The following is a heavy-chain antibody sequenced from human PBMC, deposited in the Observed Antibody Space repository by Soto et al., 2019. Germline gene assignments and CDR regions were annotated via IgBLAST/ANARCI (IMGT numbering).Heavy chain of an antibody. CDR3: ARGGGGRYSGYDFRYYYYGMDV. J-gene: IGHJ6*02. CDR2: ISYDGSSK. Sequence: GGSLRLSCAASGFTFSSYAIHWVRQAPGKGLEWVAVISYDGSSKYYADSVKGRFTISRDNSKNTLYLQMNSLRAEDTAVYYCARGGGGRYSGYDFRYYYYGMDVWGQGTTVTVSS. V-gene: IGHV3-30-3*01. D-gene: IGHD5-12*01. CDR1: GFTFSSYA.